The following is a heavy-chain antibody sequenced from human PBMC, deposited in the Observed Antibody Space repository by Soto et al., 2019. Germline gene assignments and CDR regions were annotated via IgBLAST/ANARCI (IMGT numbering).Heavy chain of an antibody. Sequence: QVQLVESGGGVVQPGRSLRLSCAASGFTFSSYGMHWVRQAPGKGLEWVAVIWYDGSNKYYADSVKGRFTISRDNSKNTLYLQMNLLRAEDTAVYYCAREGIAVFGVVAQGCFDPWGQGTLVTVSS. J-gene: IGHJ5*02. D-gene: IGHD3-3*01. V-gene: IGHV3-33*01. CDR3: AREGIAVFGVVAQGCFDP. CDR1: GFTFSSYG. CDR2: IWYDGSNK.